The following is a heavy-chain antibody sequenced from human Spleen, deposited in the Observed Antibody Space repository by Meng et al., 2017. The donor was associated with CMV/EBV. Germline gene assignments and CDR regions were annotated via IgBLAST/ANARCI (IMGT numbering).Heavy chain of an antibody. CDR2: IYGGGIST. CDR1: GFTFSSQA. D-gene: IGHD3/OR15-3a*01. J-gene: IGHJ6*02. V-gene: IGHV3-23*03. CDR3: ARDHWTGSSSDV. Sequence: GGSLRLSCAASGFTFSSQAMSWVRQPPGEGLEWVSVIYGGGISTYYADSVKGRFTISRDGSKNTFYLQMNSLRAENTAVYYCARDHWTGSSSDVWGQGTTVTVSS.